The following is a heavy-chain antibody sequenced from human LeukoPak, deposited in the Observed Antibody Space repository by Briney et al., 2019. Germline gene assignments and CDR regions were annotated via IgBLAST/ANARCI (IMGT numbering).Heavy chain of an antibody. CDR2: IYYTGKN. Sequence: KASETLSLTCAVSAGSITSHYWGWIRQPPGKGLQWIGDIYYTGKNNYNPSLKSRVTISLDTSKDHLSLNLTSVLAADTAIYYCVRRDSGWNYFDYWGQGILVTVSS. CDR1: AGSITSHY. J-gene: IGHJ4*02. D-gene: IGHD5-12*01. CDR3: VRRDSGWNYFDY. V-gene: IGHV4-59*08.